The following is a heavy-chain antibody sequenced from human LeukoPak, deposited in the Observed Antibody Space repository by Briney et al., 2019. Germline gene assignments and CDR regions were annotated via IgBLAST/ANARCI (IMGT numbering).Heavy chain of an antibody. J-gene: IGHJ4*02. CDR1: GASMNTHY. D-gene: IGHD5-18*01. V-gene: IGHV4-59*11. CDR2: MLDTVTT. CDR3: ATKKRGNIFGYFDF. Sequence: PSETLSLTCAVSGASMNTHYWSWIRQPPGKGLEWIGYMLDTVTTKDNPSLKSRFTLSADTSKNQFSLRLTSVTAADTAVYYCATKKRGNIFGYFDFWGQGIPVTVSS.